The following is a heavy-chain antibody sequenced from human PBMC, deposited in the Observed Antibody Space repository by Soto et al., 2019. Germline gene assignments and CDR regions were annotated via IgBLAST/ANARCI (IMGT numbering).Heavy chain of an antibody. V-gene: IGHV1-69*13. D-gene: IGHD3-9*01. CDR1: GGTFTSYA. J-gene: IGHJ4*02. CDR3: ARPPGYISDWYYFDL. Sequence: SVKVSCKASGGTFTSYAISWARQAPGQGLEWMGGIIPIFGLSNYAQKFQGRVTITADESTSTAYMELSSLRSEDTAVYYCARPPGYISDWYYFDLWSQGTLVTVS. CDR2: IIPIFGLS.